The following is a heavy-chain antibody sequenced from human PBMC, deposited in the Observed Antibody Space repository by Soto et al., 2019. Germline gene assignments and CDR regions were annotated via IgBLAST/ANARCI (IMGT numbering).Heavy chain of an antibody. D-gene: IGHD2-8*01. J-gene: IGHJ4*02. CDR3: AIDLFPHPTYCTNGVCPLDY. CDR2: ISAYNGKT. CDR1: GYTFTSYG. V-gene: IGHV1-18*01. Sequence: ASVKVSCKASGYTFTSYGISWVRQAPGQGVERMGWISAYNGKTNYAQKLQGRVTMPTDSSTSTAYMELRSLRSYDPAVYFCAIDLFPHPTYCTNGVCPLDYWGQGTLVTVSS.